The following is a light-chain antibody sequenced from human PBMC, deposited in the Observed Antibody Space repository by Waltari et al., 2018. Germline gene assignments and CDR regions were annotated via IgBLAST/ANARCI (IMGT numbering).Light chain of an antibody. Sequence: ETVLTQSPATLSLSPGERATLSCRASQSLSSYLAWYQQKPGQAPRLLIFDASNRATGIPARFSGSGSGTDFTLTISSLGPEDFAVYYCQQRSNWPPGLSFGGGTKVEIK. CDR2: DAS. J-gene: IGKJ4*01. CDR1: QSLSSY. V-gene: IGKV3-11*01. CDR3: QQRSNWPPGLS.